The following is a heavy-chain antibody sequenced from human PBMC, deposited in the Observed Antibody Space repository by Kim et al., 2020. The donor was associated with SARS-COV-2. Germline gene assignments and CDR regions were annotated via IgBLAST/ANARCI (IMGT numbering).Heavy chain of an antibody. CDR3: ASGRSTGNHHFDY. CDR2: ISYDGSKT. V-gene: IGHV3-30*03. Sequence: GGSLRLSCAASGFTFSSYGMHWVRQAPGKGLEWVAVISYDGSKTYYKDSVKGRFTLSRDNPKNTLYLQLNSLRAEDTAVYYCASGRSTGNHHFDYGGQG. D-gene: IGHD3-10*01. CDR1: GFTFSSYG. J-gene: IGHJ4*02.